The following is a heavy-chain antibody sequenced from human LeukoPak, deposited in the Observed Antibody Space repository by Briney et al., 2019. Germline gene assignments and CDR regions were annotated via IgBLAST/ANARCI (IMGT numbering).Heavy chain of an antibody. D-gene: IGHD3-9*01. CDR1: GGSISSGGYS. J-gene: IGHJ4*02. V-gene: IGHV4-30-2*01. CDR3: ARAADILTGYYFDY. CDR2: IYHSGST. Sequence: SETLSLTCAVSGGSISSGGYSWSWIRQPPGKGLEWIGYIYHSGSTYYNPSLKSRVTISVDRSKNQFSLKLSSVTAADTAVYYCARAADILTGYYFDYWGQGTLVTVSS.